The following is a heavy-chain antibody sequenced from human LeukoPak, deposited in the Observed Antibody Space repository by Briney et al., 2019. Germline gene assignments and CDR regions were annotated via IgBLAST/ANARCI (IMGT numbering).Heavy chain of an antibody. CDR1: GFTFSSYS. J-gene: IGHJ4*02. CDR2: ISSSSSYI. CDR3: ARVGTTVTSVDY. D-gene: IGHD4-17*01. Sequence: GGSLRLSCAASGFTFSSYSMNWVRQAPGKGLEWVSSISSSSSYIYYADSVKGRFTISRDNAKNSLYLQMNSLRAEDKAVYYCARVGTTVTSVDYWGQGTLVTVSS. V-gene: IGHV3-21*01.